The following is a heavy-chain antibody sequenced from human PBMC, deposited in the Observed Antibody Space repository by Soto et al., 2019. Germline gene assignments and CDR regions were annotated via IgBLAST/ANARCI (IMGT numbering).Heavy chain of an antibody. V-gene: IGHV3-21*01. CDR3: ARGYTGYCSGGTCYWFDP. J-gene: IGHJ5*02. CDR1: GFSFSSYS. CDR2: ISSSASHI. D-gene: IGHD2-15*01. Sequence: EVQLVESGGGLVKPGGSRRLSCPASGFSFSSYSMNGVRQAPGKGLGWVSSISSSASHINYADSVKGRFTISRDNAKKSLYLQMNSLRAEDTAVYYCARGYTGYCSGGTCYWFDPWGQGTLVTVSS.